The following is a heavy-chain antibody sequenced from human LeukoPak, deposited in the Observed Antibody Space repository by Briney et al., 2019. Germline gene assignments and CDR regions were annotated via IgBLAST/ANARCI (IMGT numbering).Heavy chain of an antibody. D-gene: IGHD3-22*01. Sequence: GRSLRLSCAASGFTFDDYAMHWVRQAPGKGLEWVSGISWNSGSIGYADSVKGRFTISRDNAKNSLYLQMNSLRAEDTALYYCAKDPTYDSSGYYDCWGQGTLVTVSS. CDR2: ISWNSGSI. J-gene: IGHJ4*02. V-gene: IGHV3-9*01. CDR3: AKDPTYDSSGYYDC. CDR1: GFTFDDYA.